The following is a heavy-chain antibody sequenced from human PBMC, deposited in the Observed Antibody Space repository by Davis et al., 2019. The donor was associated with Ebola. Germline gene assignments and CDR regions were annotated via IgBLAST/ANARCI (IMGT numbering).Heavy chain of an antibody. CDR2: INPSGGST. CDR3: ARDRAIFGVRNWFDP. Sequence: ASVKVSCKASGYTFTSYGISWVRQAPGQGLEWMGIINPSGGSTSYAQKFQGRVTMTRDTSTSTVYMELSSLRSEDTAVYYCARDRAIFGVRNWFDPWGQGTLVTVSS. CDR1: GYTFTSYG. D-gene: IGHD3-3*01. V-gene: IGHV1-46*01. J-gene: IGHJ5*02.